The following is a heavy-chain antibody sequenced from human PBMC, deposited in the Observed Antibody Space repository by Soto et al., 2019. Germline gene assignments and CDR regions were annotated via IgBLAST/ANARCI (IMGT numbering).Heavy chain of an antibody. CDR3: AKTGYYDSSGSNDY. CDR1: GFTFSSYG. D-gene: IGHD3-22*01. J-gene: IGHJ4*02. Sequence: PGGSLRLSCAASGFTFSSYGMHWVRQAPGKGLEWVAVISYDGSNKYYADSVKGRFTISRDNSKNTLYLQMNSLRAEDTVVYYCAKTGYYDSSGSNDYWGQGTLVTVS. V-gene: IGHV3-30*18. CDR2: ISYDGSNK.